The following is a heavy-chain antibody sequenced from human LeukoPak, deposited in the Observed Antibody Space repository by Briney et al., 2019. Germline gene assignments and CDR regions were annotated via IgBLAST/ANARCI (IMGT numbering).Heavy chain of an antibody. V-gene: IGHV3-23*01. Sequence: PGGSLRLSCAASGFTFSSYALSWVRQAPGKGLEWVSAISGSGGSTYYADSVKGRFTISRDNSKNTLYLQMNSLRAEDTAVYYCAKDDALPYYFDYWGQGTLVTVSS. CDR1: GFTFSSYA. CDR2: ISGSGGST. J-gene: IGHJ4*02. CDR3: AKDDALPYYFDY.